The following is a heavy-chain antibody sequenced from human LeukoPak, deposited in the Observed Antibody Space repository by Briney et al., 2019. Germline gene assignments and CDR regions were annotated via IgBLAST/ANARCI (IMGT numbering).Heavy chain of an antibody. CDR3: AKGHYGDYQDYMDV. Sequence: GGSLRLSCAASGPTFSSYDMSWVRQAPGKGLEWVSAISGSGVITYYADSVKGRFTISRDNSKNTLYLQMNSLRAEDTAVYYCAKGHYGDYQDYMDVWGKGTTVTVSS. J-gene: IGHJ6*03. CDR2: ISGSGVIT. CDR1: GPTFSSYD. D-gene: IGHD4-17*01. V-gene: IGHV3-23*01.